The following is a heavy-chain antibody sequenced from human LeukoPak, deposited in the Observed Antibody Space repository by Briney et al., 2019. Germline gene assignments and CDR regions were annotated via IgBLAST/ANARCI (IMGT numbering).Heavy chain of an antibody. Sequence: SETLSLTCAVYGGSFSGYYWSWIRQPPGKGLEWIGEINHSGSTNYNPSLKSRVTISVDTSKNQFSLKLSSVTAADTAVYYCAKGGSSWYPYYFDYWGQGTLVTVSS. CDR2: INHSGST. CDR1: GGSFSGYY. V-gene: IGHV4-34*01. J-gene: IGHJ4*02. D-gene: IGHD6-13*01. CDR3: AKGGSSWYPYYFDY.